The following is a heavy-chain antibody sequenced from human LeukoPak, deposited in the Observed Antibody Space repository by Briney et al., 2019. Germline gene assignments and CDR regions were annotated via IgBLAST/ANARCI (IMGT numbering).Heavy chain of an antibody. CDR3: ARIWDCSSTSCYSWFDP. D-gene: IGHD2-2*02. CDR2: MNPNSGNT. J-gene: IGHJ5*02. V-gene: IGHV1-8*01. Sequence: ASVKVSCKASGYTLTSYDINWVRQATGQGLEWMGWMNPNSGNTGYAQKFQGRVTMTRNTSISTAYMELSSLRSEDTAVYYCARIWDCSSTSCYSWFDPWGQGTLVTVSS. CDR1: GYTLTSYD.